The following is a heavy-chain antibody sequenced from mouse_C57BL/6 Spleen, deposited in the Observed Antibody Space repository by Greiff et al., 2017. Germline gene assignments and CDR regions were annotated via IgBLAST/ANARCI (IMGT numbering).Heavy chain of an antibody. CDR3: ATYYSNYTYYAMGY. D-gene: IGHD2-5*01. J-gene: IGHJ4*01. Sequence: EVKVVESGGGLVKPGGSLKLSCAASGFTFSDYGMHWVRQAPEKGLAWVAYISSGSSTIYYADTVKGRFTISRDNTKNTLFLQMTSLMSEDTAMYYCATYYSNYTYYAMGYWGQRTSVTVSS. CDR2: ISSGSSTI. CDR1: GFTFSDYG. V-gene: IGHV5-17*01.